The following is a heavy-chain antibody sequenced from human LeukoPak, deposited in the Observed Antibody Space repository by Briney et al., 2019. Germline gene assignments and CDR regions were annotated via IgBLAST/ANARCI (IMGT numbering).Heavy chain of an antibody. CDR1: AFTFSTYA. Sequence: GGSLRLSCAASAFTFSTYAMSWVRRVPGKGLEWVSSISVDGYSTYYADSVKGRFTITRDNSKNTLYLEMNSLRAEDTALYYCARRGGGTFGDCWGQGTLVTVSS. D-gene: IGHD2-15*01. J-gene: IGHJ4*02. CDR2: ISVDGYST. CDR3: ARRGGGTFGDC. V-gene: IGHV3-23*01.